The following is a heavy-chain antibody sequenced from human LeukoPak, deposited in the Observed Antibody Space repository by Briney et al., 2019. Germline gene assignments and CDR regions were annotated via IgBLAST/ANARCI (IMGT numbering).Heavy chain of an antibody. J-gene: IGHJ4*02. Sequence: GGSLRLSCAVSGFTVSSNYMSWVRQAPGKGLEWVSVIYSGGTTYYYADSVKGRFTISTDNSKNTLYLQINSLRAEDTAVYYCARDQPYSSGWYSDYWGQGTLVTVSS. D-gene: IGHD6-19*01. CDR3: ARDQPYSSGWYSDY. CDR2: IYSGGTT. CDR1: GFTVSSNY. V-gene: IGHV3-53*05.